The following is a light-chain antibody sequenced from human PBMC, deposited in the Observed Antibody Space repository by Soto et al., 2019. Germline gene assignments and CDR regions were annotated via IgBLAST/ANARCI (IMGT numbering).Light chain of an antibody. J-gene: IGKJ1*01. CDR1: QSVTDNY. CDR2: GAS. Sequence: EIVLTQSPGTLSLSPGETATLSCRASQSVTDNYVAWYKQNPGQAPRLLIHGASNRATGLPDRFSGSGSGTDFTLTISRLEPEDFAVYYCHQYVSSWTFGQGTKVDIK. V-gene: IGKV3-20*01. CDR3: HQYVSSWT.